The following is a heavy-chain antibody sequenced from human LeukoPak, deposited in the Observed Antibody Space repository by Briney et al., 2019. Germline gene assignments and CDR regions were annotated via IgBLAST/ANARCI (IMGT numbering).Heavy chain of an antibody. D-gene: IGHD4-23*01. V-gene: IGHV1-69*05. J-gene: IGHJ1*01. Sequence: SVKVSCKASGGTFSSYAISWVRQAPGQGLEWMGGIIPIFGTANYAQKFQGRVTITTDESTSTAYMELSSLRSEDTAEYYCARSYGGNSQNQYFQHWGQGTLVTVSS. CDR1: GGTFSSYA. CDR2: IIPIFGTA. CDR3: ARSYGGNSQNQYFQH.